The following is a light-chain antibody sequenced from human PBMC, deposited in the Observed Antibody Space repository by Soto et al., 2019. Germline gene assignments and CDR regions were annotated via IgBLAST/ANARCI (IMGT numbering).Light chain of an antibody. CDR3: HQVYTYTRT. CDR2: KAS. Sequence: DIQMTQSPSTLSASVGDRVTITCRASQSISSWLAWYQKKPGKAPKILIYKASSLESGVPSRFSGSGSGTEFNLTISRLQTDDFATYECHQVYTYTRTFGQGTKVDIK. V-gene: IGKV1-5*03. CDR1: QSISSW. J-gene: IGKJ1*01.